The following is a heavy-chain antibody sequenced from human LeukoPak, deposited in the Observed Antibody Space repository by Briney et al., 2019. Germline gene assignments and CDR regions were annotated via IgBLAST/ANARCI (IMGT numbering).Heavy chain of an antibody. J-gene: IGHJ4*02. CDR3: ARVSRDSSGYYYVIDY. V-gene: IGHV4-39*07. CDR1: GGSISSSSYY. CDR2: IYYSGST. D-gene: IGHD3-22*01. Sequence: PSETLSLTCTVSGGSISSSSYYWGWIRQPPGKGLEWIGSIYYSGSTYYNPSLKSRVTISVDTSKNQFSLKLSSVTAADTAVYYCARVSRDSSGYYYVIDYWGQGTLVTVSS.